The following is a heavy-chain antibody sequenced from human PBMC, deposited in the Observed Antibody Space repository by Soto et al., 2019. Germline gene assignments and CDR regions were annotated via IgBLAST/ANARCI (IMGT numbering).Heavy chain of an antibody. J-gene: IGHJ5*02. CDR2: INSDGSST. Sequence: EVQLVESGGGLVQPGGSLRLSCAASGFTFSSYWMHWVRQAPGKGLVWVSRINSDGSSTSYADSVKGRFTISRDNAKNTLYLQMNGLRAADTDVSYCARAEDGSYVTYDHWCQGTMVTVSS. CDR1: GFTFSSYW. D-gene: IGHD3-16*01. V-gene: IGHV3-74*01. CDR3: ARAEDGSYVTYDH.